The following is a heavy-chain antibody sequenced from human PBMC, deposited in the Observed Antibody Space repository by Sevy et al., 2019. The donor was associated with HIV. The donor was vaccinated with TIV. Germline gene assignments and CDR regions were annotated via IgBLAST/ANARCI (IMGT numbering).Heavy chain of an antibody. Sequence: ASVKVSCKASGYTFTGYYMHWVLQAPGQGLEWMGWINPNSGGTNYAQKFQGRVTMTRDTSISTAYMELSRLSSDDTAVDYCARGGLWNYDSSGYSVGRHAFDIWGQETMVTVSS. D-gene: IGHD3-22*01. CDR1: GYTFTGYY. J-gene: IGHJ3*02. CDR3: ARGGLWNYDSSGYSVGRHAFDI. CDR2: INPNSGGT. V-gene: IGHV1-2*02.